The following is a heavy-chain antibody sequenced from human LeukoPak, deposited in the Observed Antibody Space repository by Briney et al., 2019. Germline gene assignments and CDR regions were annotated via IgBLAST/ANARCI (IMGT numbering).Heavy chain of an antibody. CDR3: ARVGYSYGYSPRGSPFDI. V-gene: IGHV4-59*01. J-gene: IGHJ3*02. Sequence: PSETLSFTCTVSGGSISSYYWSWIRQPPGKGLEWIGYIYYSGSTNYNPSLKSRVTISVDTSKNQFSLKLSSVTAADTAVYYCARVGYSYGYSPRGSPFDIWGQGTMVTVSS. D-gene: IGHD5-18*01. CDR2: IYYSGST. CDR1: GGSISSYY.